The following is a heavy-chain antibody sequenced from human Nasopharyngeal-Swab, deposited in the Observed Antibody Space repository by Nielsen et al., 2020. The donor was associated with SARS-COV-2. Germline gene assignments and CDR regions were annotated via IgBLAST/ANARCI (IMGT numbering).Heavy chain of an antibody. Sequence: GSLKISCSASGFNFRKFAMHWVRQAPGKGLEWVAVTRYDEHSKYYAGSVEGRFTISRDNSRNTLYLQMNSLRTKDTAVYYCAKVQNKLFVSLPLDFWSQGALVTVSS. CDR2: TRYDEHSK. J-gene: IGHJ4*02. V-gene: IGHV3-30*02. CDR1: GFNFRKFA. CDR3: AKVQNKLFVSLPLDF. D-gene: IGHD1/OR15-1a*01.